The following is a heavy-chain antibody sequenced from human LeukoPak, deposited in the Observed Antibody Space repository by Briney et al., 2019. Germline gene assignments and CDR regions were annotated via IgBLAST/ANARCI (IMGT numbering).Heavy chain of an antibody. CDR1: GFTFSSYA. Sequence: GGSLRLSCAASGFTFSSYAMSWVRQAPGKGLEWVSAISGSGGSTYYADSVKGRFTISRDNSKNTLYLQMNSLRAEDTAVYYCAKPRYYYESSGYYRDDAFDIWGQGTMVTVSS. D-gene: IGHD3-22*01. CDR2: ISGSGGST. CDR3: AKPRYYYESSGYYRDDAFDI. V-gene: IGHV3-23*01. J-gene: IGHJ3*02.